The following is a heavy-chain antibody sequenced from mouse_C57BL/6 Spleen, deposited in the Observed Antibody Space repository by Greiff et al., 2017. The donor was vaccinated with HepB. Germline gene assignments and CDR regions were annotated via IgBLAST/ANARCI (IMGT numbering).Heavy chain of an antibody. CDR2: IHPNSGST. Sequence: QVQLKQPGAELVKPGASVKLSCKASGYTFTSYWMHWVKQRPGQGLEWIGMIHPNSGSTNYNEKFKSKTTLTVDKSSSTAYMQLSSLTSEDSAVYYCARGYYAMDYWGQGTSVTVSS. V-gene: IGHV1-64*01. CDR1: GYTFTSYW. J-gene: IGHJ4*01. CDR3: ARGYYAMDY.